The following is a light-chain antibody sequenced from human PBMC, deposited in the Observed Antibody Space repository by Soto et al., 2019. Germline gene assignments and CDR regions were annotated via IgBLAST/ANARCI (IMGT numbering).Light chain of an antibody. CDR1: QSVSSSY. J-gene: IGKJ3*01. CDR3: QVYGNSPLFT. V-gene: IGKV3-20*01. Sequence: EIVLTQSPDTLSLSPGERATLSCRASQSVSSSYVAWVQQKPGQTPRLLISGSSSRATGIPDRFSGSGSGTDFTLTISRLDPEDFAVYWCQVYGNSPLFTFGPGTKVDIK. CDR2: GSS.